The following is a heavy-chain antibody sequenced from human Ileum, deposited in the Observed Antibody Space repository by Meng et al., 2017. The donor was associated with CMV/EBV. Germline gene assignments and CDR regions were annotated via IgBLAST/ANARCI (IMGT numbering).Heavy chain of an antibody. V-gene: IGHV1-69*05. CDR2: IIPIFGTA. J-gene: IGHJ6*02. D-gene: IGHD2-2*01. CDR3: ARGGGRIVVVPAANHYYYYGMDV. Sequence: AISWVRQAPGQGLEWMGGIIPIFGTANYAQKFQGRVTITTDESTSTAYMELSSLRSEDTAVYYCARGGGRIVVVPAANHYYYYGMDVWGQGTTVTVS. CDR1: A.